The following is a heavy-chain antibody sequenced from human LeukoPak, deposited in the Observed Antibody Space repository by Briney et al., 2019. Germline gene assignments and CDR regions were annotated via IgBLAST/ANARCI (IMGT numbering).Heavy chain of an antibody. V-gene: IGHV3-64D*06. J-gene: IGHJ4*02. D-gene: IGHD4-23*01. CDR3: AKGDGYNSQPDY. CDR2: ISSNGDAT. CDR1: GFTFGDYA. Sequence: GGSLRLSCSASGFTFGDYAMEWVRQAPGKGLEFVSIISSNGDATHYPDSVKGRFTISRDNSKNTPYLQMSSLRADDTALYYCAKGDGYNSQPDYWGQGTLVTVSS.